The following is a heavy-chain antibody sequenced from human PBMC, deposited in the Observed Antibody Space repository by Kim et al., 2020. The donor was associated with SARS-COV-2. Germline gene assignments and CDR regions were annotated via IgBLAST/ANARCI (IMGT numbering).Heavy chain of an antibody. CDR2: ISWNSGSI. J-gene: IGHJ6*02. V-gene: IGHV3-9*01. CDR1: GFTFDDYA. CDR3: ASLRGVTYYDYGMDV. D-gene: IGHD3-10*01. Sequence: GGSLRLSCAASGFTFDDYAMHWVRQAPGKGLEWVSGISWNSGSIGYADSVKGRFTISRDNAKNSLYLQMNSLRAEDTALYYCASLRGVTYYDYGMDVWGQGTTVTVS.